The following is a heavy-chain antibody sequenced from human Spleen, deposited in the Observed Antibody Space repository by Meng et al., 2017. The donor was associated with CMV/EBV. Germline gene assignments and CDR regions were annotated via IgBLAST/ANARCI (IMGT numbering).Heavy chain of an antibody. CDR3: ARDAYNDYGSRSYYFDY. V-gene: IGHV1-18*04. D-gene: IGHD3-10*01. J-gene: IGHJ4*02. CDR1: GYTFTGYY. CDR2: ISTYNGNT. Sequence: ASVKVSCKASGYTFTGYYIHWVRQAPGQGLEWMGWISTYNGNTNYAQKFQGRVTMTTDTSTSTAYMELRSLRFDDTAVYYCARDAYNDYGSRSYYFDYWGQGTVVTVSS.